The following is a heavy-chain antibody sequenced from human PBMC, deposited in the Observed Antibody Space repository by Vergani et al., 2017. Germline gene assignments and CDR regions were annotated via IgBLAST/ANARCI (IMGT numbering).Heavy chain of an antibody. D-gene: IGHD2-21*01. CDR1: GGSISSSSYY. V-gene: IGHV4-39*07. J-gene: IGHJ5*01. CDR3: ARGALWWLRQIDS. Sequence: QLQLQESGPGLVKPSETLSLTCTVSGGSISSSSYYWGWIRQPPGKGLEWIGSIYYSGSTYYNPSLKSRVTISVDTSKNQFSLNLYSGTAADTAVYYCARGALWWLRQIDSWGQGTLVTVSS. CDR2: IYYSGST.